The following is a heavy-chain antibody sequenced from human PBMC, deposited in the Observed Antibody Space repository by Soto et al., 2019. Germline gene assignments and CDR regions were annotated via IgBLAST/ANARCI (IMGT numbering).Heavy chain of an antibody. CDR2: IYYSGST. CDR3: ARGSGSGSYLPYYYYGMDV. D-gene: IGHD3-10*01. Sequence: PSETLSLTCTVSGGSISSYYWSWMRQPPGKGREWIGYIYYSGSTTYNPSLKSRVTISVDTSKNQFSLKLSSVTAADTAVYYCARGSGSGSYLPYYYYGMDVWGQGTTVTVSS. V-gene: IGHV4-59*01. CDR1: GGSISSYY. J-gene: IGHJ6*02.